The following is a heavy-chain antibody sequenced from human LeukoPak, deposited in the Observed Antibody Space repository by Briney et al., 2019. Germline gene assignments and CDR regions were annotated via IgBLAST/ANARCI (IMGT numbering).Heavy chain of an antibody. D-gene: IGHD3-16*01. Sequence: SETLSLTCTVSGGSISNYYWTWIRQSPGKGLEWIGYIYYSGGTDYNPSLKSRVTLSVDTSNNQFSLKLSSVTAADTAVYYCAREYSYGSPDAFDIWGQGTMVTVSS. CDR3: AREYSYGSPDAFDI. V-gene: IGHV4-59*01. J-gene: IGHJ3*02. CDR2: IYYSGGT. CDR1: GGSISNYY.